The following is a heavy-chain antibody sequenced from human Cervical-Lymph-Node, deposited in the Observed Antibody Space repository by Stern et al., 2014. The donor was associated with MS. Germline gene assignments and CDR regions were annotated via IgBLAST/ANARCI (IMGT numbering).Heavy chain of an antibody. CDR3: ARGGLVGASPFDF. D-gene: IGHD1-26*01. Sequence: DVQLVESGGGLVQPGGSLRLSCAASGFTFSSYWIHWVRQAPGKGLVWVSRINSDGTGTSYADFVKGRFTISRDNAKNTLYLQMDSLRAEDTAVYYCARGGLVGASPFDFWGQGTLVTVSP. CDR2: INSDGTGT. CDR1: GFTFSSYW. J-gene: IGHJ4*02. V-gene: IGHV3-74*01.